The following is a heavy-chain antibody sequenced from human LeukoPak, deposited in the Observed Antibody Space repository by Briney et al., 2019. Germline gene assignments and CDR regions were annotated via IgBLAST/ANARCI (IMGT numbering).Heavy chain of an antibody. J-gene: IGHJ4*02. D-gene: IGHD4-11*01. V-gene: IGHV4-59*01. Sequence: SETLSLTCTVSGGSISSYYWSWIRDPPGKGLEWMGYVYYSGSTNYNPSLESRVTISVDTSKNQFSLKLSSVTAADTAMYYCARGYSTIAYWGQGTLVTVSS. CDR2: VYYSGST. CDR3: ARGYSTIAY. CDR1: GGSISSYY.